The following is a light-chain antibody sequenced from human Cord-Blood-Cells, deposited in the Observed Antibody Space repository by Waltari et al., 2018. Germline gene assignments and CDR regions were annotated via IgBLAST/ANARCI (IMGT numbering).Light chain of an antibody. Sequence: EIVLTQSPGTLSLSPGERATLSCRASQSVSSSYLAWYQQKPGQAPRLLIYGASSRATGIPDRFSGSGSGTDFTLTISRREPEDFAVYYCQQYGSAPPGYTVGQGTKLEIK. V-gene: IGKV3-20*01. CDR1: QSVSSSY. J-gene: IGKJ2*01. CDR3: QQYGSAPPGYT. CDR2: GAS.